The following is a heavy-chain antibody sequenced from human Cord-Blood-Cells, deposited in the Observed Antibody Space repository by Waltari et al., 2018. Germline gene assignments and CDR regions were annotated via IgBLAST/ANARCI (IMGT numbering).Heavy chain of an antibody. V-gene: IGHV4-59*01. Sequence: QVQLQESGPGLVKPSETLSLTCTVSGGSISSYYWSWIRQPPGKGLEWIGYIYYSGSTNYNPSLKSRVTISVDTSKNQFSLKLSSVTAADTAVYYCARVVPAGTPLIDYWGQGTLVTVSS. CDR2: IYYSGST. CDR1: GGSISSYY. D-gene: IGHD6-19*01. CDR3: ARVVPAGTPLIDY. J-gene: IGHJ4*02.